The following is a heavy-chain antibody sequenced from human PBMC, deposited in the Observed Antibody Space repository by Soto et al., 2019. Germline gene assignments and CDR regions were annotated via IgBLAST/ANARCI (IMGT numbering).Heavy chain of an antibody. CDR3: ARGRDDCGGDCYLFFY. V-gene: IGHV4-59*01. Sequence: SETLSLTCTVSGDSISSYYWIWIRQSPGKGLEYIGYISYTGNTNYNPSLKSRVTISGDTSKNQFSLKLSSVTAADTAVYYCARGRDDCGGDCYLFFYWGQGTLVTVSS. CDR1: GDSISSYY. CDR2: ISYTGNT. J-gene: IGHJ4*02. D-gene: IGHD2-21*02.